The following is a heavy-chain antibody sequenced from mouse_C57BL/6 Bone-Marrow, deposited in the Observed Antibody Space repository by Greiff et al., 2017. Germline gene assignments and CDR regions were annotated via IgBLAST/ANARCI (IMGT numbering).Heavy chain of an antibody. CDR3: TKNYDYDDPWFAY. D-gene: IGHD2-4*01. Sequence: LQQSGAELVRPGASVKLSCTASGFNIKDDYMHWVKQRPEQGLEWIGWIDPENGDTEYASKFQGKATITADTSSNTAYLQLSSLTSEDTAVYYCTKNYDYDDPWFAYWGQGTLVTVSA. CDR2: IDPENGDT. J-gene: IGHJ3*01. V-gene: IGHV14-4*01. CDR1: GFNIKDDY.